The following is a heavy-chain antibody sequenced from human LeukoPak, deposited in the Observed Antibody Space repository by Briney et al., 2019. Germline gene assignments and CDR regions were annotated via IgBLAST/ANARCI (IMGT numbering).Heavy chain of an antibody. CDR1: GGSISSGDYY. CDR3: ASARGYSYGLEDY. Sequence: SETLSLTCTVSGGSISSGDYYWSWIRQPPGKGLEWIGYTYYSGSTYYNPSLKSRVTISVDTSKNQFSLKLSSVTAADTAVYYCASARGYSYGLEDYWGQGTLVTVSS. D-gene: IGHD5-18*01. J-gene: IGHJ4*02. V-gene: IGHV4-30-4*01. CDR2: TYYSGST.